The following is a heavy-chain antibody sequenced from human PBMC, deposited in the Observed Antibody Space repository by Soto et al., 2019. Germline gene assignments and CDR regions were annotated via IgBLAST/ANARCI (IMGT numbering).Heavy chain of an antibody. Sequence: SETLSLTCTVSGGSISRGSYFWGWIRQPPGKGLEWIGGIYYSGSTYYNPSLKSRVTISVDTSKNQFSLKLSSVTAADTAVYYCASYSSGWYGDPFHVWGQGTTVTVSS. CDR2: IYYSGST. V-gene: IGHV4-39*01. J-gene: IGHJ6*02. CDR1: GGSISRGSYF. D-gene: IGHD6-19*01. CDR3: ASYSSGWYGDPFHV.